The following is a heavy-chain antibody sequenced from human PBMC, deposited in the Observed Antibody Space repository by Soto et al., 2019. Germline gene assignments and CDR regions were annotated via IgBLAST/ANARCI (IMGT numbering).Heavy chain of an antibody. CDR1: GGSFSGYY. CDR3: ARESHDILTGPPWVWYFEQ. V-gene: IGHV4-34*01. Sequence: QVQLQQWGAGPLRTLETLSLTCGVSGGSFSGYYWAWIRQSPGKGLEWIGEINDRGSINYNPSLKSQVSISVDTSKNHYSLKLRSVTAADTAVYYCARESHDILTGPPWVWYFEQCGRGTVVTVSS. CDR2: INDRGSI. J-gene: IGHJ2*01. D-gene: IGHD3-9*01.